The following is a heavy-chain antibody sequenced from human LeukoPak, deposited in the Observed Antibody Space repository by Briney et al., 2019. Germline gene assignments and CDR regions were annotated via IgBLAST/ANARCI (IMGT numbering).Heavy chain of an antibody. V-gene: IGHV3-33*01. CDR1: GFTFSSYG. CDR3: ARDLGYYDSSGYYDY. D-gene: IGHD3-22*01. J-gene: IGHJ4*02. CDR2: IWFDGTHE. Sequence: GGSLRLSCAASGFTFSSYGMHWVRQAPGKGLEWVAVIWFDGTHEYYADSVKGRFTISRDNSKNTLYLQMNSLRAEDTAVYYCARDLGYYDSSGYYDYWGQGTLVTVSS.